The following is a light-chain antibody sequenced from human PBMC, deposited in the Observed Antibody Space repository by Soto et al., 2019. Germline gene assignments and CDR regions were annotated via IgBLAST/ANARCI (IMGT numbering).Light chain of an antibody. V-gene: IGKV3-15*01. CDR3: HQYHNWPPA. Sequence: EIVMTQSPATLSVSPGERATLSCRASQSVSSNLAWYQQKPGQAPRLLIYGASTRATGIPARFSGSGSGTEFTLTISSLQSEDFAVYYCHQYHNWPPAFGQGTKVDMK. CDR2: GAS. J-gene: IGKJ1*01. CDR1: QSVSSN.